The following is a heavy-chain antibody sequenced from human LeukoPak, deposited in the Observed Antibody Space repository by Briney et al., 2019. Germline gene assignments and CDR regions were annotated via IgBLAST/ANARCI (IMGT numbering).Heavy chain of an antibody. CDR3: AKDHGSSDWYYFDY. Sequence: GGSLRLSCAASGFTFSNFWMHWVRQGPGKGLVWVSRINNEAGGATYADSVKGRFTISRDNSKNTLYLQMNTLRADDTAVYYCAKDHGSSDWYYFDYWGQGTLVTVSS. V-gene: IGHV3-74*01. CDR1: GFTFSNFW. J-gene: IGHJ4*02. D-gene: IGHD6-13*01. CDR2: INNEAGGA.